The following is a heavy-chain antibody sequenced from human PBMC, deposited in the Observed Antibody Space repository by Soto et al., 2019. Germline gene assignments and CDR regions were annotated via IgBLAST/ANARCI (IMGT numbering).Heavy chain of an antibody. CDR3: ARGGAAFVLRFLEWLLLDY. CDR1: GFTFSDYY. J-gene: IGHJ4*02. Sequence: GGSLRLSCAASGFTFSDYYMSWIRQAPGKGLEWVSYISSSGSTIYYADSVKGRFTISRDNAKNSLYLQMNSLRAEDTAVYYCARGGAAFVLRFLEWLLLDYWGQGTLVTVSS. D-gene: IGHD3-3*01. CDR2: ISSSGSTI. V-gene: IGHV3-11*01.